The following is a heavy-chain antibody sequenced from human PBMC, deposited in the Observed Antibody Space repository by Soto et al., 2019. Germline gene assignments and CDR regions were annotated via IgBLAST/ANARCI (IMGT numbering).Heavy chain of an antibody. J-gene: IGHJ3*01. V-gene: IGHV3-23*01. Sequence: GGSLRLSCAASGFTFNGYAKSWVRQAPGKGLEWVSGISGGGTNTYCADSVKGRFTISGDNSKDTLYLQMNSLRAEDTAVYFCAKENSKAFDVWGQGTMVTVSS. CDR1: GFTFNGYA. CDR3: AKENSKAFDV. CDR2: ISGGGTNT. D-gene: IGHD3-22*01.